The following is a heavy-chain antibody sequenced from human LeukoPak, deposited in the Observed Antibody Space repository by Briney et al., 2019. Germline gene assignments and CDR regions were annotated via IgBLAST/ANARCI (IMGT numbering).Heavy chain of an antibody. J-gene: IGHJ5*02. CDR1: VYTFTSYD. CDR3: AREGRGYSYGLFDP. V-gene: IGHV1-8*03. D-gene: IGHD5-18*01. Sequence: ASVKVSCKASVYTFTSYDINGVRQATGQGLEWMGWMNPNSGNTGYAQKFQGRVTITRNTSISTAYMELSSLRSEDTAVYYCAREGRGYSYGLFDPWGQGTLVTVSS. CDR2: MNPNSGNT.